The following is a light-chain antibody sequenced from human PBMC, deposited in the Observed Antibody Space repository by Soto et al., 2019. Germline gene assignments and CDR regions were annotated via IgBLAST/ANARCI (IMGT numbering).Light chain of an antibody. J-gene: IGKJ4*01. CDR3: QQANSSTLT. CDR1: QSISTW. CDR2: AAS. Sequence: DIHMTQSPSTLSASVGYMFTITCRASQSISTWLAWYQKKTGKAPKLLIYAASSLQSGVPSRLRGSGYGTDFTITISSLKHEDFATYYCQQANSSTLTFGGGTKVDIK. V-gene: IGKV1-12*01.